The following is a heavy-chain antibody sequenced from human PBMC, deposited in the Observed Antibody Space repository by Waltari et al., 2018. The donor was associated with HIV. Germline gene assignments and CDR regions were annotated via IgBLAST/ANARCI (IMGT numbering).Heavy chain of an antibody. D-gene: IGHD3-10*01. CDR2: AIPMFRTA. J-gene: IGHJ5*01. CDR3: ASARETMGVDFDS. V-gene: IGHV1-69*08. Sequence: QVQLVQSGAEVKKPGSSVKVSCKASGGAFVSHTFNWVRQAPGQGLEWMGGAIPMFRTANYARKFQGRVTITADKSTTTAYMELNGLRIDDTAVYYCASARETMGVDFDSWGQGTLVTVS. CDR1: GGAFVSHT.